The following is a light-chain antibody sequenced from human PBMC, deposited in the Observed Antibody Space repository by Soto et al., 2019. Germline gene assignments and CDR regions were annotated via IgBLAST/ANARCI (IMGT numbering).Light chain of an antibody. CDR2: LESSGSY. V-gene: IGLV4-60*02. J-gene: IGLJ1*01. CDR3: ETWDSNTHV. CDR1: SGHSSYI. Sequence: QTVVTQSSSASASLGSSVKVTCTLSSGHSSYIIAWHQQQPGKAPRYLMKLESSGSYNKGSGVPDRFSGSSSGADRYLTISNLQFEDEADYYCETWDSNTHVFGTGTKLTVL.